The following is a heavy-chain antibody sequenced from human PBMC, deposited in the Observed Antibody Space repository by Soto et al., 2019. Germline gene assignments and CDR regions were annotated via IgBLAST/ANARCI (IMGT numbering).Heavy chain of an antibody. D-gene: IGHD3-10*01. CDR2: IYHSGST. CDR1: GGSISSSNW. CDR3: ARGPITMVRGVDYYYGMDV. J-gene: IGHJ6*02. V-gene: IGHV4-4*02. Sequence: SETLSLTCTVSGGSISSSNWWSWVRQPPGKGLEWIGEIYHSGSTNYNPSLKSRVTISVDKSKNQFSLKLSSVTAADTAVYYCARGPITMVRGVDYYYGMDVWGQGTTVTVSS.